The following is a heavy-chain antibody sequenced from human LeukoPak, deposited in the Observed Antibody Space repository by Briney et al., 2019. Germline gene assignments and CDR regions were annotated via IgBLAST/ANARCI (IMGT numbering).Heavy chain of an antibody. D-gene: IGHD4-17*01. Sequence: KPSETLSLTCTVSGGSISSYYWSWIRQPAGKGLEWIGRIYTSGSTNYNPSLKSRVTMSVDTSKNQFSLKLSSVTAADTAVYYCASAGEITTVTTPGYFDYWGQGTLVTVSS. J-gene: IGHJ4*02. CDR3: ASAGEITTVTTPGYFDY. V-gene: IGHV4-4*07. CDR1: GGSISSYY. CDR2: IYTSGST.